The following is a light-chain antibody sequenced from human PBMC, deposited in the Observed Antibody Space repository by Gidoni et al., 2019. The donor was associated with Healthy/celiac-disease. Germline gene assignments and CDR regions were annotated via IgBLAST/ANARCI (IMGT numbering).Light chain of an antibody. CDR1: QSISSY. CDR2: AAS. V-gene: IGKV1-39*01. J-gene: IGKJ1*01. CDR3: QQSYSTTQT. Sequence: DIQMTQSPSSLSASVGDRVTITCRASQSISSYLNWYQQKPGKAPKLLIYAASSLQSGVPSRFSGSGTGTDFTLTISSLQPEDCATYYCQQSYSTTQTFGQGTKVEIK.